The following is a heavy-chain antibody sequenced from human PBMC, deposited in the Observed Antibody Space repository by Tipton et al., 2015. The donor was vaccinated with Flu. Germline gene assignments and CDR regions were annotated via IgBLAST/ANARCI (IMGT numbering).Heavy chain of an antibody. J-gene: IGHJ4*02. CDR1: GFTFDDYA. Sequence: SLRLSCAASGFTFDDYAMHWVRQAPGKGLEWVSYISSSSSYIYYADSVKGRFTISRDNAKNSLYLQMNSLRAEDTAVYYCARGHVPIVGATGPSDYWGQGTLVTVSS. CDR2: ISSSSSYI. CDR3: ARGHVPIVGATGPSDY. D-gene: IGHD1-26*01. V-gene: IGHV3-21*05.